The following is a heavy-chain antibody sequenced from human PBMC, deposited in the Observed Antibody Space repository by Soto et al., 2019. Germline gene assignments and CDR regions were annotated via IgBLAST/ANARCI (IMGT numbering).Heavy chain of an antibody. Sequence: SDTLSLTCAVYGGSFSGYYWSWIRQPPGKGLEWIGEINHSGSTNYNPSLKSRVTISVDTSKNQFSLKLSSVTAADTAVYYCARSYNTWFDPWGQGTLVTVSS. V-gene: IGHV4-34*01. J-gene: IGHJ5*02. CDR1: GGSFSGYY. CDR3: ARSYNTWFDP. CDR2: INHSGST. D-gene: IGHD4-4*01.